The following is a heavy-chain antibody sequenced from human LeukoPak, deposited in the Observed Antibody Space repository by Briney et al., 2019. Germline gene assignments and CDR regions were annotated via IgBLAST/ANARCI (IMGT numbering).Heavy chain of an antibody. V-gene: IGHV3-21*01. CDR2: ISSSSSYI. CDR1: GFTFSSYA. D-gene: IGHD6-13*01. J-gene: IGHJ4*02. CDR3: AREVIAAAGNDY. Sequence: PGRSLRLSCAASGFTFSSYAMHWVRQAPGKGLEWVSSISSSSSYIYYADSVKGRFTISRDNAKNSLYLQMNSLRAEDTAVYYCAREVIAAAGNDYWGQGTLVTVSS.